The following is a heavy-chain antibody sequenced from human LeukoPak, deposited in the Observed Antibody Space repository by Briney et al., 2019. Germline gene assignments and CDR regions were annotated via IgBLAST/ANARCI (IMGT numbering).Heavy chain of an antibody. CDR2: INRSGST. CDR3: ARLGYSSGWSFDY. J-gene: IGHJ4*02. D-gene: IGHD6-19*01. Sequence: SETLSLTCAVYGGSFSGYYWSWIRQPPGKGLEWIGEINRSGSTNYNPSLKSRVTISVDTSKNQFSLKLSSVTAADTAVYYCARLGYSSGWSFDYWGQGTLVTVSS. V-gene: IGHV4-34*01. CDR1: GGSFSGYY.